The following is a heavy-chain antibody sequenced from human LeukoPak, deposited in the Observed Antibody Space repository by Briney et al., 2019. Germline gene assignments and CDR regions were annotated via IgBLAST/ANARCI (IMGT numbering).Heavy chain of an antibody. CDR1: GFTFSSYA. CDR2: ISYDGSNK. V-gene: IGHV3-30*04. Sequence: GGSLRLSCAASGFTFSSYAMHWVSQAPGKGLEWVAVISYDGSNKYYADSVKGRFTISRDNSKNTLYLQMNSLRAEDTAVYYCARDRELPFDYWGQGTLVAVSS. CDR3: ARDRELPFDY. D-gene: IGHD1-26*01. J-gene: IGHJ4*02.